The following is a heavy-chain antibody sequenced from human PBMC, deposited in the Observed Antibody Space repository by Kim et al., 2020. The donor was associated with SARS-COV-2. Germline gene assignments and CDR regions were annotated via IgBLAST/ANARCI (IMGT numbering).Heavy chain of an antibody. Sequence: SEILSLTCAVYGGSFSGYYWSWIRQPPGKGLEWIGEINHSGSTNYNPSLKSRVTISVDTSKNQFSLKLSSVTAADTAVYYCARVGRFLEWLLSNHYYYYMDVWGKGTTVTVSS. CDR1: GGSFSGYY. CDR3: ARVGRFLEWLLSNHYYYYMDV. CDR2: INHSGST. J-gene: IGHJ6*03. D-gene: IGHD3-3*01. V-gene: IGHV4-34*01.